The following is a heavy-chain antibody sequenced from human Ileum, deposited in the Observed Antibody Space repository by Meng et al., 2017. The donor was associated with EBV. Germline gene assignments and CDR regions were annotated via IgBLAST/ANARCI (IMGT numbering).Heavy chain of an antibody. J-gene: IGHJ4*02. CDR2: IHHTEST. CDR3: ARESYSDSSGYYSLDY. D-gene: IGHD3-22*01. CDR1: GGSISSSNW. Sequence: QVRPQESGPGLVKPSGTLSLTCAVSGGSISSSNWWSWVRQAPGKGLEWIGEIHHTESTNYNPSLKSRVTISVDKSKNQFSLKLSSVTAADTAVYYCARESYSDSSGYYSLDYWGQGSLVTVSS. V-gene: IGHV4-4*02.